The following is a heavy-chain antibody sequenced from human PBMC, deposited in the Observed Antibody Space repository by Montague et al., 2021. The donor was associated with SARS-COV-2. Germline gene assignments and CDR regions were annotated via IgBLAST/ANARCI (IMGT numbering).Heavy chain of an antibody. V-gene: IGHV4-38-2*02. J-gene: IGHJ3*02. CDR3: VREKAGGLRNVFDI. CDR2: IYHSGTT. Sequence: SETLSLTCTVYGFSIGSGDYWGWIRQTPGQGLAWIGSIYHSGTTYYNPSLQSRLTMSIDTSTNQFSLRLTSVTAADTAVFFCVREKAGGLRNVFDIWGQGTTVTVSS. CDR1: GFSIGSGDY.